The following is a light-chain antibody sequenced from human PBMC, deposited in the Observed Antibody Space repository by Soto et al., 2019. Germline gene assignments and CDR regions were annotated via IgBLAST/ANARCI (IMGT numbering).Light chain of an antibody. CDR3: QQSFSTPT. CDR2: SAS. V-gene: IGKV1-39*01. CDR1: QSISSY. J-gene: IGKJ5*01. Sequence: DIQMTQSPSSLSASVGDRLTVACRASQSISSYLNWYQQKPGKAPELLIYSASNLQSGVPSRFSGSGSGTDFTLTISGLQSEDFATYYCQQSFSTPTFGQGTRLEIK.